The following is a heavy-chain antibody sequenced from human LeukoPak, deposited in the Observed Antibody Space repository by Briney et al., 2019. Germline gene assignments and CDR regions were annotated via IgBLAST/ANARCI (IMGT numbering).Heavy chain of an antibody. V-gene: IGHV3-33*06. CDR1: GFTFSSNG. D-gene: IGHD2-2*01. CDR2: IWYDGSNE. CDR3: ANFQSEYPR. Sequence: GGSLRLSCAAYGFTFSSNGMHWVRQAPGKGLEWVAVIWYDGSNEKYADSVKGRFTISRDNSKNTLYLQMNSLRAEDTAVYYCANFQSEYPRWGQGTMVTVSS. J-gene: IGHJ3*01.